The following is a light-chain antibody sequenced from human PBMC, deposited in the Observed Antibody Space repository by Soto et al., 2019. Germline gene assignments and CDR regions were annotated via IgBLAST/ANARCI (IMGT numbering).Light chain of an antibody. Sequence: EIVMTQSPATLSVSPGETATLSCRASQSVSSNLAWYQQKRGQAPRLLIYGASTRATGIPARFIGSGSGTDFTLTINSLQLEDFAVYYCQQYNKWVTFGPGTKVALK. CDR2: GAS. J-gene: IGKJ3*01. CDR3: QQYNKWVT. V-gene: IGKV3-15*01. CDR1: QSVSSN.